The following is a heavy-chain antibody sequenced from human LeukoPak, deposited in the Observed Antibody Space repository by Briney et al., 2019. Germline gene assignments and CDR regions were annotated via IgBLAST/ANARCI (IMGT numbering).Heavy chain of an antibody. Sequence: SETLSLTCAVSGDSISSDKWWSWVRQPPGKGLEYIGEFHQSVSTNYNPSLKSRLTISVDKSKNQFSLKLSSVTAADTAVYYCACHSGWSGPSEWGQGTLVTVSS. J-gene: IGHJ4*02. CDR1: GDSISSDKW. D-gene: IGHD6-19*01. V-gene: IGHV4-4*02. CDR2: FHQSVST. CDR3: ACHSGWSGPSE.